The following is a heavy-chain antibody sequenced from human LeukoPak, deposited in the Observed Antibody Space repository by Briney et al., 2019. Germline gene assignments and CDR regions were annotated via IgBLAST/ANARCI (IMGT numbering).Heavy chain of an antibody. D-gene: IGHD4-23*01. CDR3: ARGSGNYYYAMDV. V-gene: IGHV3-33*01. J-gene: IGHJ6*02. CDR2: VWYDGNNK. Sequence: GGSLRLSCAASGVTFSSDGMHWVRQAPGKGLEWVKVVWYDGNNKYYADSVKGRFTISRDNSKNTLYLQMNSLRAEDTAMYYCARGSGNYYYAMDVWGQGTTVTVSS. CDR1: GVTFSSDG.